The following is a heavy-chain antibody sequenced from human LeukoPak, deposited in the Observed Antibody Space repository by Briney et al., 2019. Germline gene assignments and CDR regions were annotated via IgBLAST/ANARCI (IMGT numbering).Heavy chain of an antibody. CDR1: GFTFSSYW. CDR2: INSDGSST. V-gene: IGHV3-74*01. J-gene: IGHJ4*02. D-gene: IGHD5-18*01. Sequence: GGSLRLSCAASGFTFSSYWMHWVRQAPGKGLVWVSRINSDGSSTSYADSVKGRFTISRDNAKNTLYLQMNSLRAEDTAVYYCASLHVDTAMPKFDYWGQGTLVTVSS. CDR3: ASLHVDTAMPKFDY.